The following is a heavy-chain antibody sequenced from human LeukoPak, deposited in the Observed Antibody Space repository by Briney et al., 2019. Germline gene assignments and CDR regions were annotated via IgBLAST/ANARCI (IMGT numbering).Heavy chain of an antibody. CDR3: ARTLYDFWSGYLIDY. J-gene: IGHJ4*02. CDR2: IYYSGST. D-gene: IGHD3-3*01. CDR1: GGSISSYY. Sequence: SETLSLTCTVSGGSISSYYWSWIRQPPGKGLEWIGYIYYSGSTNYNPSLKSRVTISVDTSKNQFSLKLSSVTAADTAVYYCARTLYDFWSGYLIDYCGQGTLVTVSS. V-gene: IGHV4-59*01.